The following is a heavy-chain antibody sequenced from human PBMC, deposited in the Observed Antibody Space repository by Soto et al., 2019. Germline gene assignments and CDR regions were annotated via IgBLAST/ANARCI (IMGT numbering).Heavy chain of an antibody. V-gene: IGHV1-18*01. CDR1: GYTFTSYG. Sequence: ASVKVSCKASGYTFTSYGISWVRQAPGQGLEWMGWISAYNGNTNYAQKLQGRVTMTTDTSTSTAYMELRSLRSDDTAVYYCARVVIGIVVVVAAEKGFDYWGQGTLVTVSS. CDR2: ISAYNGNT. D-gene: IGHD2-15*01. CDR3: ARVVIGIVVVVAAEKGFDY. J-gene: IGHJ4*02.